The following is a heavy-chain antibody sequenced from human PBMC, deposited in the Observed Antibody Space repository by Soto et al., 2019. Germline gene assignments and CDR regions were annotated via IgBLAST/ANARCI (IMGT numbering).Heavy chain of an antibody. CDR3: ARHRGNDFWSGYCFDN. J-gene: IGHJ4*02. Sequence: SETLSLTCTVSGGSISSYYWRWIRQPPGKGLEWIGNIYYSGSTYYNPSLKSRVTISVDTSKNQFSLKLSSVTAADTAVYYCARHRGNDFWSGYCFDNWGQGTLVTVSS. D-gene: IGHD3-3*01. CDR1: GGSISSYY. V-gene: IGHV4-59*08. CDR2: IYYSGST.